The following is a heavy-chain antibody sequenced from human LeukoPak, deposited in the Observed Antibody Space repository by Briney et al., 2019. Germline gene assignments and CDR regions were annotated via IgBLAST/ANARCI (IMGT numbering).Heavy chain of an antibody. CDR3: ARGVYYGSGSYPDAFDI. J-gene: IGHJ3*02. Sequence: SETLSLTCTASGGSISSYYWSWIRQPPGKGLEWVGYIYYSGSTNYNPSLKSRVTISVDTSKNQFSLKLSSVTAADTAVYYCARGVYYGSGSYPDAFDIWGQGTMVTVSS. D-gene: IGHD3-10*01. CDR1: GGSISSYY. V-gene: IGHV4-59*01. CDR2: IYYSGST.